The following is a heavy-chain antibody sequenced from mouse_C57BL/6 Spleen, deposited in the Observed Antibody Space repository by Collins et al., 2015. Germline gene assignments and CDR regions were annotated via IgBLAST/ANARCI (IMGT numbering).Heavy chain of an antibody. Sequence: QVQLQQPGAELVRPGTSVKLSCKASGYTFTSYWMHWVKQRPGQGLEWIGVIDPSDSYTNYNQKFKGKATLTVDTSSSTAYMQLSSLTSEDSAVYYCARLRWFVYWGQGTLVTVSA. D-gene: IGHD1-1*01. CDR1: GYTFTSYW. V-gene: IGHV1-59*01. CDR2: IDPSDSYT. J-gene: IGHJ3*01. CDR3: ARLRWFVY.